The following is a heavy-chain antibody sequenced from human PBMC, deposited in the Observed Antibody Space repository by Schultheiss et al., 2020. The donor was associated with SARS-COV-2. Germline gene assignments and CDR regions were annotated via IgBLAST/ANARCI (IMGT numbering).Heavy chain of an antibody. D-gene: IGHD2-21*02. Sequence: SETLSLTCTVSDDFISSYYWSWIRQPPGKGLEWIGSIYHSGSTYYNPSLKSRVTISVDTSKNQFSLKLSSVTAADTAVYYCASAVVVVTATTDAFDIWGQGTMVTVSS. CDR1: DDFISSYY. CDR2: IYHSGST. J-gene: IGHJ3*02. CDR3: ASAVVVVTATTDAFDI. V-gene: IGHV4-38-2*02.